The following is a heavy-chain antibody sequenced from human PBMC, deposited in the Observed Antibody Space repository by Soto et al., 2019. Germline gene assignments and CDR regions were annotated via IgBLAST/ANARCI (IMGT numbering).Heavy chain of an antibody. CDR3: ARWWFGEYYGMDV. V-gene: IGHV4-31*03. CDR1: GGSISSGGYY. CDR2: IYYSGST. D-gene: IGHD3-10*01. J-gene: IGHJ6*02. Sequence: SETLSLTCTVSGGSISSGGYYWSWIRQHPGKGLEWIGYIYYSGSTYYNPSLKSRVTISVDTSKNQFSLKLSSVTAADTAVYYCARWWFGEYYGMDVWGQGTTVTVS.